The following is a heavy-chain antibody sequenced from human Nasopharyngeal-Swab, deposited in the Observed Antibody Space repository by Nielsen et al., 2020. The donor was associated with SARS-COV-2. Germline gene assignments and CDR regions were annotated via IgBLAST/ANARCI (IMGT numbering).Heavy chain of an antibody. D-gene: IGHD6-25*01. Sequence: SETLSLTCAVSGGSITGDDYYWSWIRQFPGKGLEFIGYISSRGGTFYNPSLKRRAALSIDTSKQNFSLRLSSVTVADTAVYYCATCDAGLTATYFNPWGRGTLVTVSS. V-gene: IGHV4-30-4*01. J-gene: IGHJ5*02. CDR3: ATCDAGLTATYFNP. CDR2: ISSRGGT. CDR1: GGSITGDDYY.